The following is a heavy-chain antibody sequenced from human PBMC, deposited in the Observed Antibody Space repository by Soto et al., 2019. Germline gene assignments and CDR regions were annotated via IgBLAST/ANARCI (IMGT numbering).Heavy chain of an antibody. CDR3: AHSSDWNYYFDY. D-gene: IGHD1-7*01. CDR1: GFSLSTSGVG. CDR2: IYWDDDK. V-gene: IGHV2-5*02. Sequence: QITLKESGPTLVKPTQTLTLTCTFSGFSLSTSGVGVGWIRQPPGKALEWLALIYWDDDKRYSPSLKSRLTITKDPSKNQVVLTITNMDPVDTATDYCAHSSDWNYYFDYWGQGTLVTVSS. J-gene: IGHJ4*02.